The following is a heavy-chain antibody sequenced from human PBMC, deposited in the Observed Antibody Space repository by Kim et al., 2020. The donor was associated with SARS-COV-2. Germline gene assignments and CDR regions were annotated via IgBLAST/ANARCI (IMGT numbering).Heavy chain of an antibody. CDR1: GGSISSGGYY. CDR3: ASGRTTMVRFRGEAFDI. Sequence: SETLSLTCTVSGGSISSGGYYWSWIRQHPGKGLEWIGYIYYSGSTYYNPSLKSRVTISVDTSKNQFSMKLSSVTAADTAVYYCASGRTTMVRFRGEAFDIWGQGTMGTVSS. CDR2: IYYSGST. J-gene: IGHJ3*02. D-gene: IGHD3-10*01. V-gene: IGHV4-31*03.